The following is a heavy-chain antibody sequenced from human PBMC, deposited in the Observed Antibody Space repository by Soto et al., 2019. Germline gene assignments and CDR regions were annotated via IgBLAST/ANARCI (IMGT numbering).Heavy chain of an antibody. CDR1: GGTFSSYT. D-gene: IGHD6-13*01. Sequence: GASVKVSCKASGGTFSSYTISWLRQAPGQGLEWMGRIIPILGIANYAQKFQGRVTITADKSTSTAYMELSSLRSEDTAVYYCARERLARSWSGLGWFDPWGQGTLVTVSS. CDR3: ARERLARSWSGLGWFDP. V-gene: IGHV1-69*04. CDR2: IIPILGIA. J-gene: IGHJ5*02.